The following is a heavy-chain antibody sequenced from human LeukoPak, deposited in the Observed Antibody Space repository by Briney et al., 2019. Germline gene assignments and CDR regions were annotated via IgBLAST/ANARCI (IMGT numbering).Heavy chain of an antibody. D-gene: IGHD4-17*01. J-gene: IGHJ4*02. CDR1: GFTFSSFA. V-gene: IGHV3-23*01. CDR3: AKDRRFSVTTDYYFDV. Sequence: GGSLRLSCAASGFTFSSFAMNWVCQAPGKGLEWVSVISATGEKAYYAESVKDRFTISRDYSKNTVFLSMNSLRVDDTAIYYCAKDRRFSVTTDYYFDVWGPGTLVTVSS. CDR2: ISATGEKA.